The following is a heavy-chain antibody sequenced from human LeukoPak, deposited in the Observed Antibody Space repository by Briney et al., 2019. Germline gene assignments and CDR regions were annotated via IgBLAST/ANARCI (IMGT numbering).Heavy chain of an antibody. CDR3: ARDLGAFDY. CDR1: GGSISSYY. CDR2: IYYTGST. D-gene: IGHD7-27*01. V-gene: IGHV4-59*01. Sequence: SETLSLTCTVSGGSISSYYWSWIRQPPGKGLEWIGYIYYTGSTNYNPSLKSRVTISIDTSKNQFSLNLSSVTAADTAVYYCARDLGAFDYWGQGTLVTVSS. J-gene: IGHJ4*02.